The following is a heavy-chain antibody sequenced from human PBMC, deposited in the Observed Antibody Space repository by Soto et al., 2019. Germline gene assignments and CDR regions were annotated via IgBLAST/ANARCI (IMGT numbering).Heavy chain of an antibody. CDR1: GFTFGGYA. Sequence: EVQLLESGGGLLQPGGSLRLSCAASGFTFGGYAMNWVRQAPGKGLEWVSGISGGGDTTFYTDSVKARFTISRDNSGNTLYLQMNSLGAEDTAVYFCGRKSQGSVTVTGNWYFDLWGRGTLVTVSS. CDR2: ISGGGDTT. V-gene: IGHV3-23*01. CDR3: GRKSQGSVTVTGNWYFDL. D-gene: IGHD4-17*01. J-gene: IGHJ2*01.